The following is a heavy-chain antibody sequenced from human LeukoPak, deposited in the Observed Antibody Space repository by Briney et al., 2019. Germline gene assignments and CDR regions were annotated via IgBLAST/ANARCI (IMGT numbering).Heavy chain of an antibody. Sequence: GRSLRLSCAASGFTFSSYGMHWVRQAPGKGLEWVAVISYDGSNKYYADSVKGRFTISRDNSKNTLYLQMNSLRAEDTAVYYCAKYLRKGSYCQYCFDYWGQGTLVTVSS. D-gene: IGHD3-10*01. CDR2: ISYDGSNK. CDR3: AKYLRKGSYCQYCFDY. CDR1: GFTFSSYG. V-gene: IGHV3-30*18. J-gene: IGHJ4*02.